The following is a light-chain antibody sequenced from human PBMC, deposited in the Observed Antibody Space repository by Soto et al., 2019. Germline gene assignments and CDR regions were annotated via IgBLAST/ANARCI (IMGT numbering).Light chain of an antibody. Sequence: DIQMTQSPSSLSASVGDRVTITCQASQDISNYLNWYQQKPGKAPKLLIYDASNLETGVPSRFSGSGSGTDFTFTISSLQPEDIATYYCQQYDNLPPIFGAGTKVEIK. J-gene: IGKJ4*01. V-gene: IGKV1-33*01. CDR2: DAS. CDR1: QDISNY. CDR3: QQYDNLPPI.